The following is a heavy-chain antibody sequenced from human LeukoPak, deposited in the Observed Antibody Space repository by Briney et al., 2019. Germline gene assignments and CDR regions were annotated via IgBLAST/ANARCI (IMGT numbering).Heavy chain of an antibody. CDR3: TRDSALLGVAFDL. D-gene: IGHD2-15*01. CDR2: ISSNGDNT. Sequence: GGSLRLSCSASGFPFNTYAIHWVRQAPGKGLEYVAGISSNGDNTDFADSAKGRFTISRDNSKSTLFLQMNSLRAEDTAIYFCTRDSALLGVAFDLWGQGTVVTVSS. CDR1: GFPFNTYA. J-gene: IGHJ3*01. V-gene: IGHV3-64D*06.